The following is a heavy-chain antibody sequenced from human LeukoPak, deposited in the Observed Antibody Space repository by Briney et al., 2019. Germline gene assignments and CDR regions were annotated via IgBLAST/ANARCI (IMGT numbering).Heavy chain of an antibody. Sequence: PSETLSLTCTVSGVSISSYYWSWIRQPPGKGLEWIGYIYYSGSTNYNPSLKSRVAISLDTSKNQFSLKLSSVTAADTAVYYCARGDSSNWYLLDSWGQGTLVTVSS. V-gene: IGHV4-59*01. CDR1: GVSISSYY. J-gene: IGHJ4*02. CDR2: IYYSGST. CDR3: ARGDSSNWYLLDS. D-gene: IGHD6-13*01.